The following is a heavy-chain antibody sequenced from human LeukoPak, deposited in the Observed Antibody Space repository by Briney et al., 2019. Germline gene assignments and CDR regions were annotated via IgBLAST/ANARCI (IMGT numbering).Heavy chain of an antibody. J-gene: IGHJ5*02. CDR2: ISAYNGNT. CDR3: ARGSEGDYVWGSYRLIRWFDP. V-gene: IGHV1-18*01. CDR1: GYTFTSYG. Sequence: VASVKVSCKASGYTFTSYGISWVRQAPGQGLEWMGWISAYNGNTNYAQKLRGRVTMTTDTSTSTAYMELRSLRSDDTAVYYCARGSEGDYVWGSYRLIRWFDPWGQGTLVTVSS. D-gene: IGHD3-16*02.